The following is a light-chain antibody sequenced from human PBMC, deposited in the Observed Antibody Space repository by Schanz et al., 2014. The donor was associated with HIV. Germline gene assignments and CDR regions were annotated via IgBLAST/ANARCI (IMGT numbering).Light chain of an antibody. CDR1: SGDVGSYNY. Sequence: QSVLTQPASVSGSPGQSITISCTGTSGDVGSYNYVSWYQQHPGKAPKLMIYDVGNRPSGVSDRFSGSRSGNTASLTISGLQAEDEAEYYCSSYSGHNNLGIFGGGTKLTVL. CDR3: SSYSGHNNLGI. V-gene: IGLV2-14*03. CDR2: DVG. J-gene: IGLJ2*01.